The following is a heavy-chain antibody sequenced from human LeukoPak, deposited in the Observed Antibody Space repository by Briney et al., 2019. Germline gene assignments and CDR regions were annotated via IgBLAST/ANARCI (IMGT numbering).Heavy chain of an antibody. J-gene: IGHJ5*02. V-gene: IGHV4-39*01. CDR3: ATSDTVSTYNWFDP. D-gene: IGHD5/OR15-5a*01. CDR2: IRYSGST. CDR1: GGSISSNTYF. Sequence: PWETLSLTCNVSGGSISSNTYFWAWIRRPPGKGLEWIGSIRYSGSTYYNPSLKSRVTISVDTSKNQFSLNLSSLTAADTAVYYCATSDTVSTYNWFDPWGQGTLVTVS.